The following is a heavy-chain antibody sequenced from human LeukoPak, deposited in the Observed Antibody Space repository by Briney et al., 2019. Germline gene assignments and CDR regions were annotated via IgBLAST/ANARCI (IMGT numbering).Heavy chain of an antibody. D-gene: IGHD6-19*01. CDR1: GGTFSSYA. Sequence: ASVKVSCKASGGTFSSYAISWVRQAPGQGLEWMGGIIPIFGTANYAQKFQGRVTITADKSTSTAYMELSSLRSEDTAVYYCARGPQVLRAYSSGWPHFDNWGQGTLVTVSS. CDR3: ARGPQVLRAYSSGWPHFDN. V-gene: IGHV1-69*06. J-gene: IGHJ4*02. CDR2: IIPIFGTA.